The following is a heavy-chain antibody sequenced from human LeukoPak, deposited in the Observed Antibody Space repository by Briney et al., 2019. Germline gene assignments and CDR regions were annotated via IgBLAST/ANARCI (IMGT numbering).Heavy chain of an antibody. J-gene: IGHJ5*02. CDR1: GFTFSSYS. V-gene: IGHV3-21*01. CDR2: ISSSSSYI. Sequence: GGSLRLSCAASGFTFSSYSMNWVRQAPGKGLEWVSSISSSSSYIYYADSVKGRFTISRDNAKNSLYLQMNSLRAEDTAVYYCARYRGTTNNWFDPWGQGTLVTVSS. CDR3: ARYRGTTNNWFDP. D-gene: IGHD3-10*01.